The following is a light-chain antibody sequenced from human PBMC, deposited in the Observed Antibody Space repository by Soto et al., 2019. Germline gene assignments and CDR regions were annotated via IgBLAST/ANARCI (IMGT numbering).Light chain of an antibody. Sequence: DIQMTQSPSSLSASVGDRATITCRASQRISAYLNWYQQKPGEAPKRLIFDVSVLESGVPSRFSGSGSETDFTLSITSLQPEDFATYYCLQTYSPPLAFGPGTTVDFK. CDR3: LQTYSPPLA. CDR2: DVS. V-gene: IGKV1-39*01. J-gene: IGKJ3*01. CDR1: QRISAY.